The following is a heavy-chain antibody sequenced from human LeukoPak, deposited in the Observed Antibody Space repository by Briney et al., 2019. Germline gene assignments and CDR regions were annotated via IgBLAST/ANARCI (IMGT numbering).Heavy chain of an antibody. CDR1: GFTFSSYG. J-gene: IGHJ4*02. CDR2: IRYDGSNK. Sequence: GGSLRLSCAASGFTFSSYGMRWVRQAPGQGLGWVAGIRYDGSNKYYADSVKGRFTIPRDKSQHTLYLQMNRQMSEDTAVYYGAREGLPVVTGSFAYWGEGTLV. V-gene: IGHV3-33*01. CDR3: AREGLPVVTGSFAY. D-gene: IGHD3-22*01.